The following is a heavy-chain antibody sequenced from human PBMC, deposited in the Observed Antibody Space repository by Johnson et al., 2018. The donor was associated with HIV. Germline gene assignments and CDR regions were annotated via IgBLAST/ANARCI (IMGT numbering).Heavy chain of an antibody. Sequence: VQLVESGGGLVQPGGSLRLSCGASAFTFSSSAMSWVRQAPGKGLEWVSGISGSGGSTYYADSVKGRFTISRDNSKNTVYLQMNSLRAEDTAVYYCARDTVRGELELPDGFDIWGQGTMVTVSS. V-gene: IGHV3-23*04. CDR1: AFTFSSSA. D-gene: IGHD1-7*01. J-gene: IGHJ3*02. CDR3: ARDTVRGELELPDGFDI. CDR2: ISGSGGST.